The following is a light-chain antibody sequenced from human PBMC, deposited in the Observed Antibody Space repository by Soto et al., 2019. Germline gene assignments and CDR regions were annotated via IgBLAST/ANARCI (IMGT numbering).Light chain of an antibody. CDR2: DVG. J-gene: IGLJ1*01. CDR3: TSYEV. Sequence: QSVLTNPAYVNGSDVEAITISCTGSSSDVGGYNYVSWYQQHPGKAPKLMIYDVGVRPSGVSNRFSGSKSGNTASLTISGLQAEDEADYYCTSYEVFGTGTKVTVL. V-gene: IGLV2-14*03. CDR1: SSDVGGYNY.